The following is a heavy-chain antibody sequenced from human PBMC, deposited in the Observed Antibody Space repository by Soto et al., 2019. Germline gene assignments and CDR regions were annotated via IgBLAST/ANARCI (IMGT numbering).Heavy chain of an antibody. J-gene: IGHJ4*02. V-gene: IGHV3-30*18. Sequence: PGGSLRLSCAASGFTFSSYGMHWVRQAPGKGLEWVAVISYDGSNKYYADSVKGRFTISRDNSKNTLYLQMNSLRAEDTAVYYCAKGEYYDILTGYYRIDYWGQGTLVTVSS. CDR1: GFTFSSYG. CDR3: AKGEYYDILTGYYRIDY. CDR2: ISYDGSNK. D-gene: IGHD3-9*01.